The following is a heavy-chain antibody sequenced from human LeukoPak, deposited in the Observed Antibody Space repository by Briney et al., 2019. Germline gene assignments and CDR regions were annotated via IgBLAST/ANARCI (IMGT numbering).Heavy chain of an antibody. J-gene: IGHJ4*02. Sequence: GGSLRVSCAASGFTFSSYWMSWVRQAPGKGPEWVANIKQDGNEKYYVDSVKGRFTVSRDDTKRSLYLQMNSLRAEDTAVYYCAKDKVVAPTICDYWGLGTLVTVSS. CDR1: GFTFSSYW. CDR2: IKQDGNEK. V-gene: IGHV3-7*01. D-gene: IGHD2-15*01. CDR3: AKDKVVAPTICDY.